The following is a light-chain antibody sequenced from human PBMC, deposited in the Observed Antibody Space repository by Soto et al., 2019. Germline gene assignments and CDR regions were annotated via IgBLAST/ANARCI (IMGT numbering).Light chain of an antibody. V-gene: IGKV3-15*01. CDR3: QQYNNWAPWT. J-gene: IGKJ2*02. CDR2: GAS. CDR1: QSVSSD. Sequence: EIVMTQSPATLSVSPGERATLSCRASQSVSSDLAWYQQKPCHARRLLIYGASTRATGIPARFSGSGSRTEFTLTISSLQSEYFAVYYCQQYNNWAPWTFGQGTKLEIK.